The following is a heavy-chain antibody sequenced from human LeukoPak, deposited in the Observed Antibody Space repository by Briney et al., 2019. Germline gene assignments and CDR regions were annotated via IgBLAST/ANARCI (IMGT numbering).Heavy chain of an antibody. D-gene: IGHD6-6*01. Sequence: SETLSLTCSVSGGSVSSYYWSWIRQPPGKGLEWIGYVYYTGSTNYNPSLKSRVTMFEDKSKNQFSPRLYSVTVADTAVYYCARHFAYSSSSYFDYWGQGSLVTVSS. CDR3: ARHFAYSSSSYFDY. J-gene: IGHJ4*02. V-gene: IGHV4-59*08. CDR2: VYYTGST. CDR1: GGSVSSYY.